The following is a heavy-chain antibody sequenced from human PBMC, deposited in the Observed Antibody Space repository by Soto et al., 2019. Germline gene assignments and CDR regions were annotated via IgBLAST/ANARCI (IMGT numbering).Heavy chain of an antibody. CDR2: IRNDGTEM. CDR1: GFTFRTFG. Sequence: GGSLRLSCEASGFTFRTFGMHWVRQAPGKGLEWVALIRNDGTEMYYADSVKGRFTISRDNSRSTLYLDMSSLRAEDTAVYYCARDHHDNAYYDWGQGTLVTVSS. D-gene: IGHD3-16*01. CDR3: ARDHHDNAYYD. V-gene: IGHV3-30*02. J-gene: IGHJ4*02.